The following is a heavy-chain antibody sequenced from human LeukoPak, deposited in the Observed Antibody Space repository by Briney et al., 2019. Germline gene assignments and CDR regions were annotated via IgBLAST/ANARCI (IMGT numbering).Heavy chain of an antibody. CDR2: INHSGST. CDR3: ARAGDSSSRYYFDY. V-gene: IGHV4-34*01. CDR1: GGSFSGCY. Sequence: SETLSLTCAVYGGSFSGCYWSWIRQPPGEGLEWIGEINHSGSTNYNPSLKSRVTISVDTSKNQFSLKLSSVTAADTAVYYCARAGDSSSRYYFDYWGQGTLVTVSS. J-gene: IGHJ4*02. D-gene: IGHD6-13*01.